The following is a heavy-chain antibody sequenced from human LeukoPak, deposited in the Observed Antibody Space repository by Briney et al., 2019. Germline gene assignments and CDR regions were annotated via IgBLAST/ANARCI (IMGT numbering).Heavy chain of an antibody. J-gene: IGHJ5*02. D-gene: IGHD1-1*01. CDR1: GGTFSSYA. CDR2: IIPIFGTA. Sequence: GASVKVSCKAPGGTFSSYAISWVRQAPGHGLEWMGGIIPIFGTANYAQKFQGRVTITADESTSTAYMELSSLRSQDTAVYYCARYAHDQWILGWFDPWGQGTLVTVSS. CDR3: ARYAHDQWILGWFDP. V-gene: IGHV1-69*13.